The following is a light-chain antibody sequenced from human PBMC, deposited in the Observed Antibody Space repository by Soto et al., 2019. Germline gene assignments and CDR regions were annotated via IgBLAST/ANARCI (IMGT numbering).Light chain of an antibody. J-gene: IGKJ1*01. V-gene: IGKV3-20*01. CDR1: QSVSSSS. Sequence: EIVLTQSPGTLSLSPGERATLSCRASQSVSSSSLAWYQQKPGQAPRLLIYGASSRATGIPDRFSGSGSGTDFPLTISRLEPEDFAVYYCQQFGSSSWTF. CDR3: QQFGSSSWT. CDR2: GAS.